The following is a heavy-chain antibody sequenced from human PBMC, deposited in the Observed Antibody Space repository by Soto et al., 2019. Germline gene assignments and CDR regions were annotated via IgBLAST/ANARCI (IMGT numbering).Heavy chain of an antibody. J-gene: IGHJ3*02. Sequence: QLHLVHSGAVVKKPGASVTVSCSASGYPVTAYYMHWVRQAPGRGLEWMGGINPATGAAKYTQTFQGRVTMTRDTSTSTGFMELGGLTSEDTAVFYCARGGGVGVAGSAAFDMWGQGTVVTVSP. V-gene: IGHV1-2*02. CDR2: INPATGAA. D-gene: IGHD3-3*01. CDR1: GYPVTAYY. CDR3: ARGGGVGVAGSAAFDM.